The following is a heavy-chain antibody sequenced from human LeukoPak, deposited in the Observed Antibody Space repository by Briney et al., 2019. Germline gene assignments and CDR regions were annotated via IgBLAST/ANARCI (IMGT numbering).Heavy chain of an antibody. D-gene: IGHD4-11*01. CDR3: ARLRGNYFPDY. CDR1: GDSISGYH. J-gene: IGHJ4*02. Sequence: PSETLSLTCTVSGDSISGYHWTWIPQAPGKGLEWIGYIYYSGNTNYNPSLKSRLTISVDTSKNQFSLKLSSVTAADTAVYYCARLRGNYFPDYWGQGTLVTVSS. CDR2: IYYSGNT. V-gene: IGHV4-59*01.